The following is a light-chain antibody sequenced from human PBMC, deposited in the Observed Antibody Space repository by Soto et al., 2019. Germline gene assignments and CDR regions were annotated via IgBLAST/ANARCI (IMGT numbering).Light chain of an antibody. CDR3: QQHGTSPIT. Sequence: DIVLTPSPATLSLSPGAIAPLYCRASQSVSSSYLAWYQQKPGQTPRLLVYGASSRATGIPDRFSGSGSGTDFTLTISRLEPEDFAVYYCQQHGTSPITFGQGTRLAIK. CDR2: GAS. V-gene: IGKV3-20*01. CDR1: QSVSSSY. J-gene: IGKJ5*01.